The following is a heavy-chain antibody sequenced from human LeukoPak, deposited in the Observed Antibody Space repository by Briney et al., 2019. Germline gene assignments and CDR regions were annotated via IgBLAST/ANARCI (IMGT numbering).Heavy chain of an antibody. D-gene: IGHD5-18*01. Sequence: ASVTVSCKASGYTFTSYYMHWVRQAPGQGLEWMGIINPSGGSTSYAQKFQGRVTMTRDTSTSTVYMELSSLRSEDTAVYYCAREPRRGYIRATFDYWGQGTLVTVSS. CDR1: GYTFTSYY. CDR3: AREPRRGYIRATFDY. V-gene: IGHV1-46*01. CDR2: INPSGGST. J-gene: IGHJ4*02.